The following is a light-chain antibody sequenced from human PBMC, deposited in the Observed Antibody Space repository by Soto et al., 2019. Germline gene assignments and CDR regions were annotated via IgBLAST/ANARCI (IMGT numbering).Light chain of an antibody. Sequence: EIVLPQSPGTLSLSPGDRAALSCRASLSVSSSYLAWYQQKPGQSPRLLIYDASSRATGIPDRFSGSGSGTDFTLTISNLQPEDFATYYCLQDYTFPWTFGQGTKVDIK. CDR3: LQDYTFPWT. CDR2: DAS. J-gene: IGKJ1*01. CDR1: LSVSSSY. V-gene: IGKV3D-20*02.